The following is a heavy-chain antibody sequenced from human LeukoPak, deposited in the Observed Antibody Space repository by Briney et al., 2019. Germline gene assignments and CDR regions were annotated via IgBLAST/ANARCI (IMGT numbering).Heavy chain of an antibody. CDR1: GGSISSSSYY. V-gene: IGHV4-39*07. CDR2: IYYSGST. D-gene: IGHD5-18*01. CDR3: ARDRYSYGYRSGFDY. Sequence: SETLSLTCTVSGGSISSSSYYWGWIRQPPGKGLEWIGSIYYSGSTYYNPSLKSRVTISVDTSKNQFSLKLSSVTAADTAVYYCARDRYSYGYRSGFDYWGQGTLVTVSS. J-gene: IGHJ4*02.